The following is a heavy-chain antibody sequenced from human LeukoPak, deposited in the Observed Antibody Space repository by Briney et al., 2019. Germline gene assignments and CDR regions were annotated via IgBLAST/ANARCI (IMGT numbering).Heavy chain of an antibody. CDR3: AKKYNTGLDP. CDR2: ITSGRTT. CDR1: GFTSSDCY. V-gene: IGHV3-69-1*01. D-gene: IGHD1-14*01. J-gene: IGHJ5*02. Sequence: PGGSLRLSCAASGFTSSDCYMSWIRQAPGKGPEWVSSITSGRTTYCADSVKGRFTISRDNSKNTLYLQMNSLRAEDTAVYYCAKKYNTGLDPWGQGTLVTVSS.